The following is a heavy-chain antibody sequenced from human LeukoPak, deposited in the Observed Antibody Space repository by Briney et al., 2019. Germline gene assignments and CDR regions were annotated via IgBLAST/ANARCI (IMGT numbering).Heavy chain of an antibody. D-gene: IGHD1-26*01. V-gene: IGHV1-18*01. CDR3: ARDRYSGSYYWRAFDI. CDR1: GYTFGVYG. CDR2: ISAYNGNT. Sequence: ASVKVSCKVSGYTFGVYGLSWVRQAPGQGLEWVGWISAYNGNTNYARKLQGRVTMTTDTSTSTAYMELSSLRSEDTAVYYCARDRYSGSYYWRAFDIWGQGTMVTVSS. J-gene: IGHJ3*02.